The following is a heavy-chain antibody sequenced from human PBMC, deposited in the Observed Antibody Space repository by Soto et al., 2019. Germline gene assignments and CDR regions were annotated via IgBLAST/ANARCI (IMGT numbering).Heavy chain of an antibody. V-gene: IGHV4-59*01. J-gene: IGHJ4*02. Sequence: SETLSLTCTVSGCSISSYYWSWIRQPPGKGLEWIGYIYYSGSTNYNPSLKSRVTITADESTSTAYMELSSLRSEDTAVYYCARARGSGKQLQYYFDYWGQGTLVTVSS. CDR2: IYYSGST. D-gene: IGHD6-6*01. CDR1: GCSISSYY. CDR3: ARARGSGKQLQYYFDY.